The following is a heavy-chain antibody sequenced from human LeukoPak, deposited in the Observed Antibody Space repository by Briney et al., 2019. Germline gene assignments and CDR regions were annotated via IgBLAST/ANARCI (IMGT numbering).Heavy chain of an antibody. D-gene: IGHD5-24*01. CDR3: ASEMATLGRGYFQH. Sequence: SQTLSLTCAVSGGSISSGGYSWSWIRQPPGKGLEWIGYIYHSGSTYYNPSLKSRVTISVDRSKNQFSLKLSSVTAADTAVYYCASEMATLGRGYFQHWGQGTLVTVSS. CDR2: IYHSGST. J-gene: IGHJ1*01. CDR1: GGSISSGGYS. V-gene: IGHV4-30-2*01.